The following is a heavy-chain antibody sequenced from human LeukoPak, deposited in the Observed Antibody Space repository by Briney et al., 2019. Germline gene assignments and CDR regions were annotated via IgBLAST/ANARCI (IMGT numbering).Heavy chain of an antibody. V-gene: IGHV4-39*01. CDR3: ARLNILEGIFDY. CDR1: GGSISSSSYY. J-gene: IGHJ4*02. D-gene: IGHD3-3*01. Sequence: SETLSLTCTVSGGSISSSSYYWGWIRQPPGKGLEWVGRIYYSGSTYYNPSLKSRVTISVDTSKNQFSLTLSSVTAADTAVYYCARLNILEGIFDYWGQGTLVTVSS. CDR2: IYYSGST.